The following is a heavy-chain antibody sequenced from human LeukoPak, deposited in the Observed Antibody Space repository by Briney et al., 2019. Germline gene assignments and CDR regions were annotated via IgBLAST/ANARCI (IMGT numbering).Heavy chain of an antibody. D-gene: IGHD6-13*01. J-gene: IGHJ4*02. CDR1: GFTFSSYA. CDR2: ISYDGSNK. CDR3: ARDQIAAAAQPQLDY. V-gene: IGHV3-30-3*01. Sequence: GGSLRLSCAASGFTFSSYAMHWVRQAPGKGLEWVAVISYDGSNKHYADSVKGRFTISRDNSKNTLYLQMNSLRAEDTAVYYCARDQIAAAAQPQLDYWGQGTLVTVSS.